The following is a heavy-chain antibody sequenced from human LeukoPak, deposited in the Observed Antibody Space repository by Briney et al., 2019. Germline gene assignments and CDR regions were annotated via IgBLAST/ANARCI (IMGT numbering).Heavy chain of an antibody. CDR3: ARVNRGGNWFDP. Sequence: SETLSLTCTVSGGSISSGGYYWSWIRQPPGKGLEWIGYIYHSGSTYYNPSLKSRVTISVDTSKNQFSQKLSSVTAADKAVYYCARVNRGGNWFDPWGQGTLVTVSS. CDR2: IYHSGST. V-gene: IGHV4-30-2*02. CDR1: GGSISSGGYY. J-gene: IGHJ5*02. D-gene: IGHD1-14*01.